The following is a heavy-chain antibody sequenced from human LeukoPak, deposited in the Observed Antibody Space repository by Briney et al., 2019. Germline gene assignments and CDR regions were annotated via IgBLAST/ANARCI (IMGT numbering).Heavy chain of an antibody. CDR2: IYYSGST. J-gene: IGHJ4*02. CDR3: ARQALDTAMALGFDY. V-gene: IGHV4-39*01. D-gene: IGHD5-18*01. Sequence: TSETLSPTCTVSGGSISSSSYYWGWIRQPPGKGLEWIGSIYYSGSTYYNPSLKSRVTISVDTSKNQFSLKLSSVTAADTAVYYCARQALDTAMALGFDYWGQGTLVTVSS. CDR1: GGSISSSSYY.